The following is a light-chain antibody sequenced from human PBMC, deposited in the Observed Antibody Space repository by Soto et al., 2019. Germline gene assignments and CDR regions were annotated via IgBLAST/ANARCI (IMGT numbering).Light chain of an antibody. CDR2: GAS. J-gene: IGKJ2*01. CDR1: RSVSNSY. V-gene: IGKV3-20*01. Sequence: EIVLTQSPGTLSLSPGERDTLSCRASRSVSNSYLAWYHQKPGQAPRLLIYGASSRATGIPDRFSGSGSGTDFTLTISRLEPEDFALYYCQQYGSSPPYTFGQGTKLEIK. CDR3: QQYGSSPPYT.